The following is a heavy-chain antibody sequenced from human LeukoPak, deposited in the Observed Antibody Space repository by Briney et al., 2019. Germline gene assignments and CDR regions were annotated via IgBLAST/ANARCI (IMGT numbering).Heavy chain of an antibody. CDR3: ARDSSRDGYNSPGY. J-gene: IGHJ4*02. Sequence: ASVKVSCKASGYTFTGYYMHWVRQAPGQGLEWMGWINPNSGGTNYAQKFQGRVTMTRDTSISTAYMELSRLRSDDTAVYYCARDSSRDGYNSPGYWGQGTLVTVSS. CDR2: INPNSGGT. CDR1: GYTFTGYY. V-gene: IGHV1-2*02. D-gene: IGHD5-24*01.